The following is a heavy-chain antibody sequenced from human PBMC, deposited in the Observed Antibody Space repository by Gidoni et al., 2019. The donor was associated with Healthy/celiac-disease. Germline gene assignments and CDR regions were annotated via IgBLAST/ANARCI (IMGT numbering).Heavy chain of an antibody. CDR1: GGTFSSYA. Sequence: GSSVKVSCKASGGTFSSYAISWVRQAPGQGLEWMGGIIPIFGTANYAQKFQGRVTITADESTSTAYMELSSLRSEDTAVYYCASLYCSSTSCYLGYYYGMDVWGQGTTVTVSS. V-gene: IGHV1-69*01. CDR3: ASLYCSSTSCYLGYYYGMDV. D-gene: IGHD2-2*01. J-gene: IGHJ6*02. CDR2: IIPIFGTA.